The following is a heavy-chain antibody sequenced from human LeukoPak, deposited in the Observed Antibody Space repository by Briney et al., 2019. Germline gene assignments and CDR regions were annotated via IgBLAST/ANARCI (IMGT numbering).Heavy chain of an antibody. CDR3: ARGYGSGTYYHL. D-gene: IGHD3-10*01. CDR2: INPSGGST. J-gene: IGHJ5*02. Sequence: ASVKVSCKASGYTFTSYFMHWVRQAPGQGLEWMGIINPSGGSTTYAQEFQGRVTMTRDTSTSTVYMELSSLRSEDTALYYCARGYGSGTYYHLWGQGTLVTVSS. V-gene: IGHV1-46*01. CDR1: GYTFTSYF.